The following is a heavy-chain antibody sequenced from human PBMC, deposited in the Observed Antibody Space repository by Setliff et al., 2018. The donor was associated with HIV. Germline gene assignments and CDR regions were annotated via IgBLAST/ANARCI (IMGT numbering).Heavy chain of an antibody. J-gene: IGHJ4*02. CDR2: ISAYNGNT. CDR3: ASCRSNPYYFDY. D-gene: IGHD1-26*01. CDR1: GYTFTSYG. Sequence: ASVKVSCKASGYTFTSYGISWVRQAPGQGLEWMGWISAYNGNTNYAQKLQGRVTMTTDTSTSTAYMELRSLRSDDTAVYYCASCRSNPYYFDYWGQGTLVTVSS. V-gene: IGHV1-18*01.